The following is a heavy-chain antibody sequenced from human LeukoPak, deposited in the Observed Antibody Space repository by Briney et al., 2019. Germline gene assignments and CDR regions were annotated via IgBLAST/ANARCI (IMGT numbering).Heavy chain of an antibody. Sequence: GGSLRLSCAASGFTFSSYSMNWVRQAPGKGLEWVSYISSSSSTIYYADSVKGRFGISRDNANRSLYLEMDSLRHEDTAVYYCAREPGNTAMAPGFDYWGQGTLVTVSS. D-gene: IGHD5-18*01. J-gene: IGHJ4*02. CDR3: AREPGNTAMAPGFDY. CDR1: GFTFSSYS. V-gene: IGHV3-48*02. CDR2: ISSSSSTI.